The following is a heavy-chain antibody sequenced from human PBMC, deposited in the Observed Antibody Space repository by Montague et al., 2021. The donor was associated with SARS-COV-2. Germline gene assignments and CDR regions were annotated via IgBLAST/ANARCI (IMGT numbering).Heavy chain of an antibody. Sequence: SETLSLTCTVSGGSISSYYWSWIRQPPGKGLEWIGYINYSWSTNYNPSLKSRVTISVDTSKNQFSLNLSSVTAADTAVYYCARNLVVHYWYRMEVWGQGTMVTVSS. CDR1: GGSISSYY. V-gene: IGHV4-59*01. D-gene: IGHD2-15*01. CDR2: INYSWST. CDR3: ARNLVVHYWYRMEV. J-gene: IGHJ6*02.